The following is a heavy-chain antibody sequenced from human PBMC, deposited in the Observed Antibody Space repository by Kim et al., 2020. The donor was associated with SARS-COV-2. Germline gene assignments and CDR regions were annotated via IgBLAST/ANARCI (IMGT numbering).Heavy chain of an antibody. V-gene: IGHV3-30*03. CDR1: GFTFSSYG. CDR3: ATPEGATSEEVNAFDI. Sequence: GGSLRLSCAASGFTFSSYGMHWVRQAPGKGLEWVAVISYDGSNKYYADSVKGRFTISRDNSKNTLYLQMNSLRAEDTAVYYCATPEGATSEEVNAFDIWGQGTMVTVSS. J-gene: IGHJ3*02. CDR2: ISYDGSNK. D-gene: IGHD1-26*01.